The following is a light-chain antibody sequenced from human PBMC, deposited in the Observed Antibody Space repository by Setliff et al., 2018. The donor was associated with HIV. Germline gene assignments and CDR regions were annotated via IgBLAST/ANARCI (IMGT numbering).Light chain of an antibody. CDR1: NIGSKS. V-gene: IGLV3-21*02. Sequence: SYELPQPPSVSVAPGQTARITCWENNIGSKSVHWYQQKSGQAPVLVVYDDSDRPSGIPERFSGSNSGTTATLTISRVEAGDEADYYCQVWDTSFDHYVFGSGTKVTVL. J-gene: IGLJ1*01. CDR3: QVWDTSFDHYV. CDR2: DDS.